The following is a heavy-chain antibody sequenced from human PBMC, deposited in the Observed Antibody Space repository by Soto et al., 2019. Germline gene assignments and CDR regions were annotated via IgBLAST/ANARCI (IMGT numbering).Heavy chain of an antibody. CDR2: ISAYNGNT. V-gene: IGHV1-18*01. D-gene: IGHD3-22*01. CDR1: ESTFMNYD. Sequence: ASVKVSCKASESTFMNYDISWVRQATGQGLEWMGWISAYNGNTNYAQKLQGRVTMTTDTSTSTAYMELRSLRSDDTAVYYCARHSYYDSSGYLGVWGQGTTVTVSS. J-gene: IGHJ6*02. CDR3: ARHSYYDSSGYLGV.